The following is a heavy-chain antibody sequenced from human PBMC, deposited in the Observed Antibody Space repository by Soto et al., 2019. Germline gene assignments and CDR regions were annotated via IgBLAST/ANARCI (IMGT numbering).Heavy chain of an antibody. Sequence: EVQVLESGGGLVQPGGSLRLSCVASGFTFTTYAMTWVRQAPGKGLEWVSIISGSGGSTHYADSVKGRFIISSDNSKNTLYMQMNGLRAEDTAVYYCAKTGFGRYCSSTSGVHFDYWGQGTLVTVSS. V-gene: IGHV3-23*01. CDR3: AKTGFGRYCSSTSGVHFDY. J-gene: IGHJ4*02. D-gene: IGHD2-2*01. CDR1: GFTFTTYA. CDR2: ISGSGGST.